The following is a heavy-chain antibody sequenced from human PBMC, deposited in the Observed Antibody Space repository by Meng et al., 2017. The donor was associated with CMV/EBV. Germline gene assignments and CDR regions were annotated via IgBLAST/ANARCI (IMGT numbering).Heavy chain of an antibody. D-gene: IGHD3-3*01. V-gene: IGHV3-23*03. CDR1: GFTFSDYY. J-gene: IGHJ5*02. Sequence: GGSLRLSCAASGFTFSDYYMSWIRQAPGKGLEWVSVIYSGGSSTYYADSVKGRFTISRDNSKNTLYLQMNSLRAEDTAVYYCAKDHRDFWSGYTTGWFDPWGQGTLVTVSS. CDR2: IYSGGSST. CDR3: AKDHRDFWSGYTTGWFDP.